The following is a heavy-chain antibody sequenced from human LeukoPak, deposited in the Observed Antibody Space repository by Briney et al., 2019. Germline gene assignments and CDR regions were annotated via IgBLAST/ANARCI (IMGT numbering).Heavy chain of an antibody. CDR3: ARDQEDGDYTGY. J-gene: IGHJ4*02. D-gene: IGHD4-17*01. Sequence: SETLSLTCTVSGGFISSYYWSWIRQPPGKGLEWIGYIYYSGSTNYNPSLKSRVTISVDTSKNQFSLKLSSVTAADTAVYYCARDQEDGDYTGYWGQGTLVTVSS. CDR1: GGFISSYY. V-gene: IGHV4-59*01. CDR2: IYYSGST.